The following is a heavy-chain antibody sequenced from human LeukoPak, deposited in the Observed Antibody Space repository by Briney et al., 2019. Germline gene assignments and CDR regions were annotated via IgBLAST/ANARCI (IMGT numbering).Heavy chain of an antibody. CDR3: ARSGPTPRIVVVTAIDY. D-gene: IGHD2-21*02. J-gene: IGHJ4*02. CDR1: GGFISGFY. Sequence: SETLSLTCTVSGGFISGFYWSWIRQPPGKGLEWIGYIYYSGSTYYNPSLKSRVTISVDTSKNQFSLKLSSVTAADTAVYYCARSGPTPRIVVVTAIDYWGQGTLVTVSS. CDR2: IYYSGST. V-gene: IGHV4-59*06.